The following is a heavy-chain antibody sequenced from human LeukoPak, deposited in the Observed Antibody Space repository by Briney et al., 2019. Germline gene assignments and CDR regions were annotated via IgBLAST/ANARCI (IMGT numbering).Heavy chain of an antibody. CDR1: GGSTSSGSYY. CDR3: ARGFGVVIMEDAFDI. D-gene: IGHD3-3*01. CDR2: IYTSGNT. Sequence: PSETLSLTCTVSGGSTSSGSYYWSWIRQPAGKGLEWIGRIYTSGNTNYNPSLRGRVTISVDTSKNQFSLKLSSVTAADTAVYYCARGFGVVIMEDAFDIWGQGTMVTVSS. J-gene: IGHJ3*02. V-gene: IGHV4-61*02.